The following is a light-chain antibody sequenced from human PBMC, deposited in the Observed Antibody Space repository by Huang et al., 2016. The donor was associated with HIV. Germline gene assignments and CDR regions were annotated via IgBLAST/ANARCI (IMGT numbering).Light chain of an antibody. CDR1: QGINTY. CDR3: QQLNSYPLT. V-gene: IGKV1-9*01. Sequence: IQLTQSPASLSASVGDRVNITCRASQGINTYLAWYQQNLGKAPKLLVYSASTLETGVPSRVSGSGSGTDFTLTINSLQPEDFATYYCQQLNSYPLTFGGGTNVEIK. J-gene: IGKJ4*01. CDR2: SAS.